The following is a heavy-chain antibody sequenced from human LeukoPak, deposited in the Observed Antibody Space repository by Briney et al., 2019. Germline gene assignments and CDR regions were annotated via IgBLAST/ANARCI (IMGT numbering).Heavy chain of an antibody. J-gene: IGHJ4*02. D-gene: IGHD2-8*02. CDR2: IKEDGSEK. Sequence: GGSLRLSCAASGFIFSSSWMNWVRQPPGEGLEWVANIKEDGSEKYYVDSVKGQFTISRDNAKNSLYLQMNSLRADDTAVYYCTRVSLVGISDYWGQGTLVTVSS. CDR1: GFIFSSSW. V-gene: IGHV3-7*05. CDR3: TRVSLVGISDY.